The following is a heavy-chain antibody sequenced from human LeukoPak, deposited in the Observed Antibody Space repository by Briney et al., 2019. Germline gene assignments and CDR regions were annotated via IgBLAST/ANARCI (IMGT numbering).Heavy chain of an antibody. J-gene: IGHJ4*02. Sequence: GASVKVSCKASGYTFTGYYMHWVRQAPGQGPEWMGWINPNSGGTNYAQKFQGRVTMTRDTSISTAYMELSRLRSDDTAVYYCARDATSYYDFWSTPHFDYWGQGTLVTVSS. D-gene: IGHD3-3*01. V-gene: IGHV1-2*02. CDR1: GYTFTGYY. CDR2: INPNSGGT. CDR3: ARDATSYYDFWSTPHFDY.